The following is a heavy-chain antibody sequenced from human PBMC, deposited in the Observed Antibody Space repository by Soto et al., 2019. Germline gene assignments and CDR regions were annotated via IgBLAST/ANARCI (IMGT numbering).Heavy chain of an antibody. D-gene: IGHD3-3*01. V-gene: IGHV4-34*01. J-gene: IGHJ6*03. CDR1: GGSFSGYY. CDR3: ARGHPLRFLEWLLPPGYYYYYMDV. CDR2: INHSGST. Sequence: SETLSLTCAVYGGSFSGYYWSWIRQPPGKGLEWIGEINHSGSTNYNPSLKSRVTISVDTSKNQFSLKLSSVTAADTAVYYCARGHPLRFLEWLLPPGYYYYYMDVWGKGTTVTVSS.